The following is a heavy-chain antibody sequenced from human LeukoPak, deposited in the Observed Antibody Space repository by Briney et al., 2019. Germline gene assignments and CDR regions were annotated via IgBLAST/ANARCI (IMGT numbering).Heavy chain of an antibody. CDR3: ARQIASAGTAGFDF. J-gene: IGHJ4*02. Sequence: SETLSLTCTVSGGSLSSYYWSWIRQPAGKGLERIGRIYSTGSTNYNPSLKSRVTMSVDTSKNQFSLRLRSVTAADTAVYYCARQIASAGTAGFDFWGQGALVTVSS. D-gene: IGHD6-13*01. V-gene: IGHV4-4*07. CDR1: GGSLSSYY. CDR2: IYSTGST.